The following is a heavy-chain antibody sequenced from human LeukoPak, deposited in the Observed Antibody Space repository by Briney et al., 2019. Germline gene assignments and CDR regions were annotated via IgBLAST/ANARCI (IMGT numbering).Heavy chain of an antibody. CDR1: GFTFSSYG. CDR2: ISGSGGST. V-gene: IGHV3-23*01. CDR3: AKDLRAMANYYYYYMDV. D-gene: IGHD5-18*01. Sequence: GGSLRLSCAASGFTFSSYGMSWVRQAPGKGLEWVSAISGSGGSTYYADPVKGRFTISRDNSKNTLYLQMNSLRAEDTAVYYCAKDLRAMANYYYYYMDVWGKGTTVTISS. J-gene: IGHJ6*03.